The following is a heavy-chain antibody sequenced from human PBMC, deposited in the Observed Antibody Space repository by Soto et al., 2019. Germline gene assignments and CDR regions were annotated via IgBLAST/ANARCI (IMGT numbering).Heavy chain of an antibody. CDR2: ISYDGSNK. Sequence: RLSCAASGFTFSSYAMHWVRQAPGKGLEWVAVISYDGSNKYYANSVKGLFTISRDNSKNTLYLQMNSLRAEDTALYYCARWEIRFLEWSPDYYYGMDVWGQGTTVTVSS. V-gene: IGHV3-30-3*01. D-gene: IGHD3-3*01. J-gene: IGHJ6*02. CDR1: GFTFSSYA. CDR3: ARWEIRFLEWSPDYYYGMDV.